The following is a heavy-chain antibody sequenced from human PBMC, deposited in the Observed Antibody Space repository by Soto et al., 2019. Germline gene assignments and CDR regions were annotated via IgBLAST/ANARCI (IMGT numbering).Heavy chain of an antibody. Sequence: PSETLSLTCTVSGGSISSSSYYWGWIRQPPGKGLEWIGSIYYSGSTYYNPSLKSRVTISVDTSKNQFSLKLSSVTAADTAVYYCARTGGRTYDFYPMGHIDYWGQGTLVTVSS. D-gene: IGHD3-3*01. CDR2: IYYSGST. CDR1: GGSISSSSYY. V-gene: IGHV4-39*01. CDR3: ARTGGRTYDFYPMGHIDY. J-gene: IGHJ4*02.